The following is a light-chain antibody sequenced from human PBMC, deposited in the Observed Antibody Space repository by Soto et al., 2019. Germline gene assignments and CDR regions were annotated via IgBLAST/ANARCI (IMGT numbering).Light chain of an antibody. J-gene: IGKJ4*01. CDR2: DAS. V-gene: IGKV3-11*01. Sequence: EIVLTQSPATLSLSPGERATLSCRASLSISSYLAWYQQKPGQAPRLLIYDASNRATGIPARFSGSGSGTDFTLTISSLEPEDFAVYYCQLRSNWPPALTFGGGTKVEIK. CDR1: LSISSY. CDR3: QLRSNWPPALT.